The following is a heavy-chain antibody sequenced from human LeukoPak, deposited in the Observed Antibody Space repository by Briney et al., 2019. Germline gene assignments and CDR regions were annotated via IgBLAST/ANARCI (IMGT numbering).Heavy chain of an antibody. J-gene: IGHJ3*02. D-gene: IGHD1/OR15-1a*01. CDR1: GSTFSSYG. CDR3: AKTKAGKQEAFDI. Sequence: GGSLRLSCAASGSTFSSYGMHWVRQAPGKGLEWVAVISYDGSNKYYADSVKGRFTISRDNSKNTLYLQMNSLSAEDTAVYYCAKTKAGKQEAFDIWGQGTMVTVSS. CDR2: ISYDGSNK. V-gene: IGHV3-30*18.